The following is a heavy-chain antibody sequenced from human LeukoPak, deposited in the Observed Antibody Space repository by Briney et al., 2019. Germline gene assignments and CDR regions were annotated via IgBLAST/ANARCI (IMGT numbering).Heavy chain of an antibody. D-gene: IGHD4-11*01. V-gene: IGHV4-4*07. CDR1: GGSISSYY. Sequence: SETLSLTCTVSGGSISSYYWSWIRQPAGQGLEWIGRIFPGGSTSYNPSLKSRVTMSVDTSKNQFSLKLSSVTAADTAVYYCARGLLSTVEYWGQGTLVTVSS. J-gene: IGHJ4*02. CDR2: IFPGGST. CDR3: ARGLLSTVEY.